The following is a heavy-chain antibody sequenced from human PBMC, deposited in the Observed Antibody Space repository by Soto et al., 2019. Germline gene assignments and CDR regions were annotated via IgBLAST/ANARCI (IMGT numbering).Heavy chain of an antibody. CDR2: IIPIFGTA. D-gene: IGHD3-22*01. Sequence: SVKVPCKPSGGTFSSYAISWVRQAPGQGLEWMGGIIPIFGTANYAQKFQGGVTITADESTSTAYMELSSLRSEDTAVYYCARVVRYYDSSGPFDYWGQGTLVTVSS. CDR1: GGTFSSYA. J-gene: IGHJ4*02. V-gene: IGHV1-69*13. CDR3: ARVVRYYDSSGPFDY.